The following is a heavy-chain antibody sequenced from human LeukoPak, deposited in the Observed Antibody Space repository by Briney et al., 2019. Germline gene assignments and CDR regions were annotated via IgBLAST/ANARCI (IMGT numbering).Heavy chain of an antibody. CDR3: ARGKLGGDYDSSGYLDY. Sequence: PSETLSLTCTVSGGSISSYYWSWIRQPPGKGQEWIGYIYYSGSTNYNPSLKSRVTISVDTSENQFSLKLSSVTAADTAVYYCARGKLGGDYDSSGYLDYWGQGTLVTVSS. CDR2: IYYSGST. V-gene: IGHV4-59*01. D-gene: IGHD3-22*01. CDR1: GGSISSYY. J-gene: IGHJ4*02.